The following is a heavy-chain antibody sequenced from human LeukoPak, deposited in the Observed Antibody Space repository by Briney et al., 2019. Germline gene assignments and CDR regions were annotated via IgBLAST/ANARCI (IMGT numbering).Heavy chain of an antibody. D-gene: IGHD6-19*01. CDR2: ISAYNGNT. CDR3: ARVEAVAGTAAN. Sequence: ASVKVSCKASGYTFTSYGISWVRQAPGQGLEWMGWISAYNGNTNYAQELQGRVTMTTHTSTSTAYMELRSLRSDDTAVYYCARVEAVAGTAANWGQGTLVTVSS. CDR1: GYTFTSYG. J-gene: IGHJ4*02. V-gene: IGHV1-18*01.